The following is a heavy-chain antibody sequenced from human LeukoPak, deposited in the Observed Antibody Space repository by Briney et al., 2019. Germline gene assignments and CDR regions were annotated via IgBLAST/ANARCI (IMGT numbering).Heavy chain of an antibody. J-gene: IGHJ4*02. CDR1: GGSISSGDYY. Sequence: SQTLSLTCTVSGGSISSGDYYWSWIRQPPGRGLEWIGYIYYSGSTYYNPSLKRRVTISVDTSKTQFSLKLSSVTAADTAVYHCASEIKTTLTPYFDYWGQGTRVPVSS. CDR2: IYYSGST. V-gene: IGHV4-30-4*01. D-gene: IGHD4-17*01. CDR3: ASEIKTTLTPYFDY.